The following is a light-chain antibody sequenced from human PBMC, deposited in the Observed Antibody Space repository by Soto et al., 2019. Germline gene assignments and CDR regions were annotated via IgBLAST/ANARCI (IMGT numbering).Light chain of an antibody. V-gene: IGKV3-11*01. CDR3: QQRSNWPRGLT. CDR1: QSVSSY. CDR2: DAS. Sequence: EIVLTQSPATLSLSPGERATLSCRASQSVSSYLAWYQQKPGQAPRLLIYDASNRATGIPARFSGSGSGTDFTLTISSLEPEDFAXYYCQQRSNWPRGLTFGGGXKVDIK. J-gene: IGKJ4*01.